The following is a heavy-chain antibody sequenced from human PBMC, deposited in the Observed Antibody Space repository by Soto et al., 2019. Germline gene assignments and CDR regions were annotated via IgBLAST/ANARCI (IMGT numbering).Heavy chain of an antibody. Sequence: QLQLQESGPGLVKPSETLSLNCSVSGGSFSNSYWTWIRQPAGKRLEWIGRIYTSGSTTYNPSLKSRVTLSLDTSKSPFSLRLTSVTAADTAVYYCARAPLRTAIPKDAFDIWGQGTMVTVSS. J-gene: IGHJ3*02. D-gene: IGHD2-21*02. CDR1: GGSFSNSY. V-gene: IGHV4-4*07. CDR3: ARAPLRTAIPKDAFDI. CDR2: IYTSGST.